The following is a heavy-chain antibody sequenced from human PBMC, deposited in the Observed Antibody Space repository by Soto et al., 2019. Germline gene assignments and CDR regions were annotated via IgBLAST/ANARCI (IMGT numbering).Heavy chain of an antibody. CDR1: GFTFSIYS. D-gene: IGHD4-4*01. V-gene: IGHV3-48*01. Sequence: HPVDSLRPSFLSSGFTFSIYSMNGVRQAPGKGLEWASYISSSSSTIYYADSVKGRFTISRDNAKNSLYLQMNSLRAEDTAVYYCARQFLPWVTPCSSAFDIWGQGT. CDR3: ARQFLPWVTPCSSAFDI. J-gene: IGHJ3*02. CDR2: ISSSSSTI.